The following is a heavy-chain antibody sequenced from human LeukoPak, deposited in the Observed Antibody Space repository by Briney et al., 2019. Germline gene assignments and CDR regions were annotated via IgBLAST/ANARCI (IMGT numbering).Heavy chain of an antibody. CDR3: ARVFGGDKYAGATNPDY. CDR1: GGSISSSSYY. D-gene: IGHD2-21*02. Sequence: SETLSLTCTVSGGSISSSSYYWGWIRQPPGKGLEWIGSIYYSGSTYYNPSLKSRVTISVDTSKNQFSLKLSSVTAADTAVYYCARVFGGDKYAGATNPDYWGQGTLVTVSS. J-gene: IGHJ4*02. CDR2: IYYSGST. V-gene: IGHV4-39*07.